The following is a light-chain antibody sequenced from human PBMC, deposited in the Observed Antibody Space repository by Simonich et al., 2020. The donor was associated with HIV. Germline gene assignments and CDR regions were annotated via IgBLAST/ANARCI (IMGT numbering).Light chain of an antibody. V-gene: IGKV4-1*01. CDR1: QSVLSTSNNKNY. J-gene: IGKJ3*01. CDR3: QQYYSTPLT. Sequence: DIVMTQSPDFLAVSLGERATINCKSSQSVLSTSNNKNYLAWYQQKPGQPPKLLIYWASTRESGVPDRFSGSGSGTDFTLTISSLQAEDVAVYYCQQYYSTPLTFGPGTKVKI. CDR2: WAS.